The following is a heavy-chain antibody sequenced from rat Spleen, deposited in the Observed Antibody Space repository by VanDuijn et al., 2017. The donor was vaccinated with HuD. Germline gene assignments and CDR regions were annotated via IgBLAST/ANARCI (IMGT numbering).Heavy chain of an antibody. J-gene: IGHJ4*01. V-gene: IGHV5-7*01. CDR1: GFTFSDYN. CDR2: ISYDGSST. Sequence: EVQLVESGGGLVQPGRSLKLSCAASGFTFSDYNMAWVRQAPKKGLEWVATISYDGSSTYYRDSVKGRFTISRDNAKSTLYLQMDSPRSEDTATYYCARLYYYDGYYHYVMDAWGQGVMVTVSS. CDR3: ARLYYYDGYYHYVMDA. D-gene: IGHD1-12*03.